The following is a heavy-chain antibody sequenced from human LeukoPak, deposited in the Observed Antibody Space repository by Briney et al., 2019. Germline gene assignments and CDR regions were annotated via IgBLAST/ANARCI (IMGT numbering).Heavy chain of an antibody. J-gene: IGHJ4*02. CDR1: GFTFSSYA. D-gene: IGHD4-11*01. Sequence: GGSLRLSCAASGFTFSSYAMHWVRQAPGKGLEYVSAISSNGGSTYYANSVKGRFTISRDNSKNTLYLQMGSLRAEDMAVCYCATQLSDYGNYYFDYWGQGTLVTVSS. CDR2: ISSNGGST. CDR3: ATQLSDYGNYYFDY. V-gene: IGHV3-64*01.